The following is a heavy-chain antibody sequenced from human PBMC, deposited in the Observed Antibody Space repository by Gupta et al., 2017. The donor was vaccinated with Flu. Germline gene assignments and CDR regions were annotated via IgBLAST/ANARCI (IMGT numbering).Heavy chain of an antibody. J-gene: IGHJ5*02. CDR3: ARIGYYYDSGGYYYGA. D-gene: IGHD3-22*01. Sequence: TISRDNAKNSLYLQMSSLRAEDTAVYYCARIGYYYDSGGYYYGAWGQGTLVTVSS. V-gene: IGHV3-11*06.